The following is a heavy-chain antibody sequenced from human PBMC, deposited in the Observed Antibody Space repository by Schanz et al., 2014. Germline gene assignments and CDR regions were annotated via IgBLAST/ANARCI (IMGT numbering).Heavy chain of an antibody. V-gene: IGHV3-30*04. Sequence: QVQLVESGGGVVQPGRSLRLSCAASGFTFSNFAMHWVRQAPGKGLEWVTIISHDGSIQYGADSVKGRFTLSRDNSKNTLYLRMNSLRTEDTAVYYCAKVPVGGGYDSYIGYWGQGTLVTVSS. CDR1: GFTFSNFA. J-gene: IGHJ4*02. CDR2: ISHDGSIQ. D-gene: IGHD5-12*01. CDR3: AKVPVGGGYDSYIGY.